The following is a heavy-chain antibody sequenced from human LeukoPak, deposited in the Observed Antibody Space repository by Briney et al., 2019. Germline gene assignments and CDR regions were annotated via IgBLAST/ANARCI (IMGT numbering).Heavy chain of an antibody. Sequence: LETLSLTCADSGGSFSGYYWTWIRQSPGEGLEWSSKINQSGSTNNNPSLKSRVTISLDTSKHQFTLRLNAVTAADTAVYYCAREDGSGTYYRDYWGQGTPVTVSS. V-gene: IGHV4-34*01. CDR3: AREDGSGTYYRDY. J-gene: IGHJ4*02. CDR1: GGSFSGYY. D-gene: IGHD3-10*01. CDR2: INQSGST.